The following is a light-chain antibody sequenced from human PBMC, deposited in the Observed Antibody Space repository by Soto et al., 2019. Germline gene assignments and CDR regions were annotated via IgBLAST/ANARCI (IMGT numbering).Light chain of an antibody. J-gene: IGKJ5*01. V-gene: IGKV3-20*01. Sequence: EIVLTQSPGTLSLSPGGGATLSCRASQSVSNNYFAWYQQKPGQAPRLLIYGASNRATGIPDRFSGSGSGTDFTLTISRLEPEDFAVYYCQQYGGSPITFGLGTRLEIK. CDR2: GAS. CDR1: QSVSNNY. CDR3: QQYGGSPIT.